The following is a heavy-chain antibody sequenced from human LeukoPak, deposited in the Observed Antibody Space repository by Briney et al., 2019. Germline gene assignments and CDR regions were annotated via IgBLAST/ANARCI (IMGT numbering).Heavy chain of an antibody. D-gene: IGHD2/OR15-2a*01. J-gene: IGHJ6*02. CDR3: ARASTWYYYGMDV. CDR2: INPNSGGT. Sequence: ASVKVSCKASGYTFTGYYMHWVRQAPGQGLERMGWINPNSGGTNCAQKFQGRVNMTRDASISTAYMELSRLRSDDTAVYYCARASTWYYYGMDVWGQGTTVTVSS. V-gene: IGHV1-2*02. CDR1: GYTFTGYY.